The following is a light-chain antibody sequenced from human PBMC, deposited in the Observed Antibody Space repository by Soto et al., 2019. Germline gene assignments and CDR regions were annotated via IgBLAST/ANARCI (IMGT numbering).Light chain of an antibody. Sequence: SALTQPASVAGSPGHSITISCTGTSSDVGAYNFVSWYQHHPGRAPKLIIYEVTIRPSGVSNRFSGSKSGNTASLTISGLQAEDEADYYCSSYTTSAPYVFGSGTKVPS. CDR1: SSDVGAYNF. V-gene: IGLV2-14*01. CDR2: EVT. CDR3: SSYTTSAPYV. J-gene: IGLJ1*01.